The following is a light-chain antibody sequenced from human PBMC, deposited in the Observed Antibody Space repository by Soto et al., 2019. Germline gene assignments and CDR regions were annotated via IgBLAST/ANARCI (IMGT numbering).Light chain of an antibody. V-gene: IGLV2-8*01. CDR3: SSYAGSNNWV. J-gene: IGLJ3*02. CDR2: EVS. Sequence: QSALTQPPSASGSPGQSVTISCTGSSNDVGDYNYVSWYQHHPGKVPKLMISEVSKRPSGVPDRFSGSKSGNTASLTVSGLQAEDEADYYCSSYAGSNNWVFGGGPKLTVL. CDR1: SNDVGDYNY.